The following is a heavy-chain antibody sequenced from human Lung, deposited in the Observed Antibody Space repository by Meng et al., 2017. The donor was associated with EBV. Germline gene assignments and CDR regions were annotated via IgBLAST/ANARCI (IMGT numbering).Heavy chain of an antibody. D-gene: IGHD1/OR15-1a*01. CDR1: GECFGDYY. CDR3: VRGLDNWNILVFDY. V-gene: IGHV4-34*02. J-gene: IGHJ4*02. Sequence: LQESGPGEVKPSETPSLTCGVYGECFGDYYWTWSRQPPGKGLEWTGEIKESEGANYNPSLKSRVSISLDTSRDQFPLTLNSVTAADTAVYYCVRGLDNWNILVFDYWGQGALVTVSS. CDR2: IKESEGA.